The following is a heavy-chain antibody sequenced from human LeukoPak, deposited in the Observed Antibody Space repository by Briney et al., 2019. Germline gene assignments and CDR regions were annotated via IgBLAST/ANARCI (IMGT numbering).Heavy chain of an antibody. J-gene: IGHJ4*02. CDR1: GGSISSYY. D-gene: IGHD3-10*01. CDR2: INHSGST. V-gene: IGHV4-34*01. Sequence: SETLSLTCTVSGGSISSYYWSWIRQPPGKGLEWIGEINHSGSTNYNPSLKSRVTISVDTSKNQFSLKLSSVTAADTAVYYCARLGYGFNFDYWGQGTLVTVSS. CDR3: ARLGYGFNFDY.